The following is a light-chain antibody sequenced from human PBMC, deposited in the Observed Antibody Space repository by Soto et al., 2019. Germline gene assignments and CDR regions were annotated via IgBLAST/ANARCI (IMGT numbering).Light chain of an antibody. CDR1: QSVRSSY. CDR2: GTS. J-gene: IGKJ2*01. V-gene: IGKV3-20*01. Sequence: EIVLTQSPGTLSLSPGERATLSCRASQSVRSSYLAWYQQKPGQAPRLLIYGTSSRATGIPDRISGSGSGTDFTLTISRLEPEDFAVYYCQQYGSSPPMYTFGQGTKLEIK. CDR3: QQYGSSPPMYT.